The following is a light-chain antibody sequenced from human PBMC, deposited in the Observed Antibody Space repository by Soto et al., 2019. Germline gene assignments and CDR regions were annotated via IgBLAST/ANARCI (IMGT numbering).Light chain of an antibody. CDR3: QHFHNLPVT. V-gene: IGKV1-33*01. CDR2: DAS. Sequence: DIQMTQSPSSLSASVGDRVTITCQASEDINNNLNWYQQKPGEAPKLLISDASKLETGVPSRFSGGGSVTHFTFTISSLQPEDIATYYCQHFHNLPVTFGGGTKVEMK. CDR1: EDINNN. J-gene: IGKJ4*01.